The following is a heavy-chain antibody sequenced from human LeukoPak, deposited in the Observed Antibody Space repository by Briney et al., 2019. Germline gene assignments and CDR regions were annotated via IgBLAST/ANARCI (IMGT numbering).Heavy chain of an antibody. CDR3: ARDGGYCSGGSCYYYGMDV. Sequence: GGSLSFSGAASGFTFSSYTLNWLRQAPGMELEGVSSLTSSSSYIYNADSLKGRFTIARDNAKNSLYLQMNSRRAEDTAVYYCARDGGYCSGGSCYYYGMDVWGQGTTVTVSS. CDR1: GFTFSSYT. V-gene: IGHV3-21*01. J-gene: IGHJ6*02. CDR2: LTSSSSYI. D-gene: IGHD2-15*01.